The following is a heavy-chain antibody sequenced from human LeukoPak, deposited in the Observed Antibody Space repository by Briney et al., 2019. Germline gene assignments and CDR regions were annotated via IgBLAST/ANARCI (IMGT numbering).Heavy chain of an antibody. V-gene: IGHV4-39*07. D-gene: IGHD5-18*01. Sequence: PSETLSLTCTVSSGSISTSNYYWGWVRQPPGKALEWIGNIFYSGSTYYSPSLKSRVTILLDTSKNQFSLKLSSVTAADTAVYYCARVGLRQLWFPGYFDYWGQGTLVTVSS. J-gene: IGHJ4*02. CDR3: ARVGLRQLWFPGYFDY. CDR2: IFYSGST. CDR1: SGSISTSNYY.